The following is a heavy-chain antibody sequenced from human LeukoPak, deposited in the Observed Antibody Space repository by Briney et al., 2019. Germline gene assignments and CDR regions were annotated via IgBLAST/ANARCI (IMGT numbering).Heavy chain of an antibody. V-gene: IGHV1-2*02. J-gene: IGHJ6*02. CDR1: GYTFTGYY. CDR3: ASLRGYSYGYGMDV. Sequence: ASVKVSCKASGYTFTGYYMHWVRQAPGQGLEWMGWINPNSGGTNYAQKFQGRVTMTRDTSISTAYLQWSSLKASDTAMYYCASLRGYSYGYGMDVWGQGTTVTVSS. D-gene: IGHD5-18*01. CDR2: INPNSGGT.